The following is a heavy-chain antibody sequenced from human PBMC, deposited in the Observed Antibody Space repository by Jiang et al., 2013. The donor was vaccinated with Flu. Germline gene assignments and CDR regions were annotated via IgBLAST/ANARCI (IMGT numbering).Heavy chain of an antibody. CDR1: GFSLSTSGVG. V-gene: IGHV2-5*01. J-gene: IGHJ6*01. CDR2: IYWNDDQ. Sequence: KPTQTLTLTCTFSGFSLSTSGVGVGVESVSPHGKALEWLALIYWNDDQRYSPSLKSRLTITKDTSKNQVVLTMTNMDPVDTATYYCVHTPNYYYHGMDVVGTEGTTVTVSS. CDR3: VHTPNYYYHGMDV.